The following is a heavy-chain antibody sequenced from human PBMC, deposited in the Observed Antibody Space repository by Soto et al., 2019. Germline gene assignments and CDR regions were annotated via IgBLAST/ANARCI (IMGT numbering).Heavy chain of an antibody. Sequence: GGSLRLSCAASGFTFSSYAMHWVRQAPGKGLEWVAVISYDGSNKYYADSVKGRFTISRDKSKNTLYLQMNSLRAEDTAVYYCARDPLDPQFWSAPPDYGGQGTLVTVSS. D-gene: IGHD3-3*01. CDR2: ISYDGSNK. J-gene: IGHJ4*02. CDR1: GFTFSSYA. CDR3: ARDPLDPQFWSAPPDY. V-gene: IGHV3-30-3*01.